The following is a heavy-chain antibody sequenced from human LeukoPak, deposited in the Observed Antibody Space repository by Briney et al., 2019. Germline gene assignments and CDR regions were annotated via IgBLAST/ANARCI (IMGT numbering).Heavy chain of an antibody. CDR2: IDTDGSST. CDR1: GFTFSSYW. V-gene: IGHV3-74*01. J-gene: IGHJ4*02. D-gene: IGHD3-3*01. Sequence: GGSLRLSCAASGFTFSSYWMHWVRQTPEKGLVWVSRIDTDGSSTIYADSVKGRFTISRDNAKNTLFLQMNSLRADDTAVYYCARDRGSNYDFWSGHGRYFDYWGQGTLVTVSS. CDR3: ARDRGSNYDFWSGHGRYFDY.